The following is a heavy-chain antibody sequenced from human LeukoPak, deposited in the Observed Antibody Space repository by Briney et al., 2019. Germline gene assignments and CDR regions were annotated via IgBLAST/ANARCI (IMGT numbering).Heavy chain of an antibody. CDR1: GGSISSGSYS. V-gene: IGHV4-30-2*01. J-gene: IGHJ4*02. CDR3: ARGVVAKEIYYFDY. D-gene: IGHD5-12*01. Sequence: SETLSLTCAVSGGSISSGSYSWSWIRQPPGKGLEWIGYIYHSGSTYYNPSLKSRVTISVDRSKNQFSLKLSSVTAADTAVYYCARGVVAKEIYYFDYWGQGTLVTVSS. CDR2: IYHSGST.